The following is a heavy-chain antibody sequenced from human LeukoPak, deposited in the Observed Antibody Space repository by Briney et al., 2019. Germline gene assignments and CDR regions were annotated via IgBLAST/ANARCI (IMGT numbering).Heavy chain of an antibody. J-gene: IGHJ4*02. CDR2: IIPIFGTA. CDR1: GGTFSSYA. CDR3: AGPGRAYFDY. Sequence: ASVTVSCKASGGTFSSYAISWVRQAPGQGLEWMGGIIPIFGTANYAQKFQGRVTITADESTSTAYMELSSLRSEDTAVYYCAGPGRAYFDYWGQGTLVTVSS. V-gene: IGHV1-69*13.